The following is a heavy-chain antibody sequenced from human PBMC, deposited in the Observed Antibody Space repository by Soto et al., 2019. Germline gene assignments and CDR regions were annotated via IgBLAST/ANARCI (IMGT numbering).Heavy chain of an antibody. Sequence: ASVKVSCKASGYTFTGYYVHWVRQAPGQGLEWMGWINPNSGDTYLAQRFQGRVTMSRDTSIGTAYMELRGLTSDDTAEYYCAKGGAIVAAGTRVYLYNAMDVWGQGTTVTVSS. J-gene: IGHJ6*02. CDR1: GYTFTGYY. CDR2: INPNSGDT. D-gene: IGHD1-26*01. V-gene: IGHV1-2*02. CDR3: AKGGAIVAAGTRVYLYNAMDV.